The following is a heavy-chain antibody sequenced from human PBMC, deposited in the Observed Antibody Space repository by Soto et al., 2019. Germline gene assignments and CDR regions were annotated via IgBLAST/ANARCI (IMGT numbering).Heavy chain of an antibody. CDR2: INPSGGST. D-gene: IGHD3-10*01. CDR3: ARAGEEYEMFWGLVRGVMCCPNMDV. Sequence: VKVSCKASGYTFTSYYMHWVRQAPGQGLEWMGIINPSGGSTSYAQKFQGRVTMTRDTSTSTVYMELSSLRSEDTAVYYCARAGEEYEMFWGLVRGVMCCPNMDVWGKGTTVTVSS. J-gene: IGHJ6*03. V-gene: IGHV1-46*03. CDR1: GYTFTSYY.